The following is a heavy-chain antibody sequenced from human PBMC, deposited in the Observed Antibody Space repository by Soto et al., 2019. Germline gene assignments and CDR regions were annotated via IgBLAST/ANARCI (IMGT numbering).Heavy chain of an antibody. V-gene: IGHV3-48*03. CDR1: GFTFSSYE. CDR3: AKYYSDSSGYYHDAFDI. Sequence: GGSLRLSCAASGFTFSSYEMNWVRQAPGKGLEWVSYISSSGSTIYYADSVKGRFTISRDNAKNSLYLQMNSLRAEDTAVYYCAKYYSDSSGYYHDAFDIWGQGTMVTVSS. CDR2: ISSSGSTI. J-gene: IGHJ3*02. D-gene: IGHD3-22*01.